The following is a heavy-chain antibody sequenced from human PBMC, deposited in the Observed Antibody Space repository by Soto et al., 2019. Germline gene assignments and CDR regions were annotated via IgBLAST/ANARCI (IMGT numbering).Heavy chain of an antibody. Sequence: TLSLTCAISGDSVFSSTAAWNWIRQSPSRGLEWLGRTYYRSKWYNDYAVSVKSRITINPDTSKHQFSLQLNSVTPEDTAVYYCARDRSGSGLFNAFDIWGHGTMVTVSS. CDR2: TYYRSKWYN. CDR3: ARDRSGSGLFNAFDI. D-gene: IGHD6-19*01. V-gene: IGHV6-1*01. J-gene: IGHJ3*02. CDR1: GDSVFSSTAA.